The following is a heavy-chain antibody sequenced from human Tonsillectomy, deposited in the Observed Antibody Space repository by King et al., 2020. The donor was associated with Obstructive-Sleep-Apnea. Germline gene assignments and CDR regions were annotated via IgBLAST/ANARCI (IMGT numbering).Heavy chain of an antibody. CDR2: IYHSGST. Sequence: VQLQESGPGLVKPSGTLSLTCAVSGGSISSSNWWSWVRQPPGKGLEWIGEIYHSGSTNYNPSLKSRFTISVDKSKNQFSLKLSSVTAADTAVYYCARDTTNYCSGGSCYRSFDYWGQGTLVTVSS. D-gene: IGHD2-15*01. CDR3: ARDTTNYCSGGSCYRSFDY. J-gene: IGHJ4*02. CDR1: GGSISSSNW. V-gene: IGHV4-4*02.